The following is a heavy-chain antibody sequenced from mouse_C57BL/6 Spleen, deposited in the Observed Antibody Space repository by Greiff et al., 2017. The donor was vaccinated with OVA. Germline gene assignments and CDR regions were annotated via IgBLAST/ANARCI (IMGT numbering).Heavy chain of an antibody. V-gene: IGHV1-82*01. CDR3: ARGIGYFDV. CDR1: GYAFSSSW. J-gene: IGHJ1*03. CDR2: IYPGDGDT. Sequence: VQLQQPGAELVKPGASVKISCKASGYAFSSSWMNWVKQRPGKGLEWIGRIYPGDGDTNYNGKFKGKATLTADKSSSTAYMQLSSLTSEDSAVYFCARGIGYFDVWGTGTTVTVSS.